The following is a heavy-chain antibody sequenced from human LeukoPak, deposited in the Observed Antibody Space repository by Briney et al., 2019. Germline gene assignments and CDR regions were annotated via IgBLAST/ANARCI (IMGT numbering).Heavy chain of an antibody. V-gene: IGHV4-39*07. J-gene: IGHJ4*02. CDR3: AGTGIAVA. D-gene: IGHD6-19*01. CDR1: GGSIRTSSYY. CDR2: IYLSGST. Sequence: SETLSLTCTVSGGSIRTSSYYWGWIRQPPGKGLEWIGSIYLSGSTYYNPSLKSRVTISVDTSKNQFSLKPSSVTAADTAVYYCAGTGIAVAWGQGTLVTVSS.